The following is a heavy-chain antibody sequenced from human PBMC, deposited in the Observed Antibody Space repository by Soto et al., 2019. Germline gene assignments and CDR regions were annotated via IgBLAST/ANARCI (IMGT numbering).Heavy chain of an antibody. CDR2: IYYSGST. V-gene: IGHV4-59*12. CDR1: GGSISSYY. CDR3: ARGKYSSMAARYYYYGTDV. D-gene: IGHD6-13*01. J-gene: IGHJ6*02. Sequence: PSETLSLTCTVSGGSISSYYWSWIRQPPGKGLEWIGDIYYSGSTNYNPSLKSRVTISVDKSKNQFSLKLSSVTAAGTAVYYCARGKYSSMAARYYYYGTDVWGQGTTVNVSS.